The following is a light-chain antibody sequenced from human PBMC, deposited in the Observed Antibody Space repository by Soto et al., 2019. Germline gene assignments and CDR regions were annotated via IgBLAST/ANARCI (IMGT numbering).Light chain of an antibody. CDR2: GAS. J-gene: IGKJ4*01. Sequence: EIVMTQSPATLSVSPGERATLSCRASQSVSSTLAWYQQKPGQAPRLLIYGASARATGIPARFSGSGSGTEFTRTNSSLQSEDFAVYYCQQYNNWPLTFGGGTKVEI. CDR3: QQYNNWPLT. V-gene: IGKV3-15*01. CDR1: QSVSST.